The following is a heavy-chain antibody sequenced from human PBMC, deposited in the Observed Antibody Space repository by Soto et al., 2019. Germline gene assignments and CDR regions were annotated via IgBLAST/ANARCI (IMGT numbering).Heavy chain of an antibody. J-gene: IGHJ5*02. Sequence: ASVKVSCKASGYTFTSYPTHWVRQAPGQGLEWTGWISAYNGNTNYAQKLQGRVTMTTDTSTSTAYMELRSLRSDDTAVYYCARDRHDYNYWFDPWGQGTLVTVSS. V-gene: IGHV1-18*01. CDR2: ISAYNGNT. D-gene: IGHD4-4*01. CDR3: ARDRHDYNYWFDP. CDR1: GYTFTSYP.